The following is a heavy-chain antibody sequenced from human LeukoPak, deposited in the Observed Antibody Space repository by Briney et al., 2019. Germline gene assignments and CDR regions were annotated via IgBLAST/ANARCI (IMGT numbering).Heavy chain of an antibody. Sequence: PSQTLSLTCSVSGGSISSGSHYWSWIRQPAGKGLEWIGHIYTSGSTNYNPSLKSRVTISVDTSKNRVSLELRSVTAADTAVYYCARDDSSSLLSYYYMDVWGEGTTVTVSS. CDR2: IYTSGST. CDR3: ARDDSSSLLSYYYMDV. CDR1: GGSISSGSHY. V-gene: IGHV4-61*09. D-gene: IGHD6-6*01. J-gene: IGHJ6*03.